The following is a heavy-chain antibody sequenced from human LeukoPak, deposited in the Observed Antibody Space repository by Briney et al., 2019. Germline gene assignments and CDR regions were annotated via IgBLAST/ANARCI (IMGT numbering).Heavy chain of an antibody. CDR1: GFTFDTYA. J-gene: IGHJ4*02. Sequence: GGSLRLSCAASGFTFDTYAMSWVRQAPGKGLEWVSCITAGGGGTYHADSVKGRFTISRDNSKNILYLQMNSLRAEDTAVYYCARDLLPYSSGWYGSFDYWGQGTLVTVSS. CDR2: ITAGGGGT. V-gene: IGHV3-23*01. CDR3: ARDLLPYSSGWYGSFDY. D-gene: IGHD6-19*01.